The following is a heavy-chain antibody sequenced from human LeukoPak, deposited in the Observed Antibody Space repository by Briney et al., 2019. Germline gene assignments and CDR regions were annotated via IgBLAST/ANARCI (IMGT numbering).Heavy chain of an antibody. V-gene: IGHV1-24*01. CDR2: FDPEDGET. CDR1: GYTLTELS. J-gene: IGHJ3*02. D-gene: IGHD1-26*01. CDR3: ARDAYSGNAFDI. Sequence: ASVKVSCKVSGYTLTELSMHWVRQAPGKGLDWMGGFDPEDGETIYAQKFQGRVTMTRDTSISTAYMELSRLRSDDTAVYYCARDAYSGNAFDIWGQGTMVTVSS.